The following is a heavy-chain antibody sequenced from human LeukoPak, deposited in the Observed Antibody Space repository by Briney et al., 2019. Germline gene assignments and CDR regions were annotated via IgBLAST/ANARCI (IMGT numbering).Heavy chain of an antibody. CDR1: GFTFSSYS. CDR2: ISSSSSTI. V-gene: IGHV3-48*04. J-gene: IGHJ4*02. Sequence: GGSLRLSCAASGFTFSSYSMNWVRQAPGKGLEWVSYISSSSSTIYYADSVKGRFTMSRDNGKNSLYLQMNSLRAEDTAVYYCGRSSSWYNYFDLWGQGTLVTVSS. CDR3: GRSSSWYNYFDL. D-gene: IGHD6-13*01.